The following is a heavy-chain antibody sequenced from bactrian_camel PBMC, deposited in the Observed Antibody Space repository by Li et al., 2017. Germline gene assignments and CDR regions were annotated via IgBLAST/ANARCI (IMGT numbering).Heavy chain of an antibody. D-gene: IGHD1*01. V-gene: IGHV3S1*01. CDR1: EFSKNTKC. CDR3: ATDSSRQGDRSGVCIA. Sequence: HVQLVESGGGSVQPGGSLRLSCVVAEFSKNTKCMGWFRQAPGKDLKDREGVAAADLGDLNPYYADSVKGRFTISQDHAKNTLYLQMNDLKSDDTGVYYCATDSSRQGDRSGVCIAGGQGTQVTVS. J-gene: IGHJ4*01. CDR2: ADLGDLNP.